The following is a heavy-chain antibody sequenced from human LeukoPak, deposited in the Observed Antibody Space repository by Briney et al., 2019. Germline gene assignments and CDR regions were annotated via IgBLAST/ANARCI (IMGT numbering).Heavy chain of an antibody. Sequence: PGGSLRLSRSASVFTFSSYAMHWVRQAPGKGLEYVSAISRNGGSTYYADSVKGRYTISRDNSKNTLYLQMSSLRAEDTAVYYCVKDYHRITMVLHYFDYWGRGTLVTVSS. CDR2: ISRNGGST. V-gene: IGHV3-64D*06. J-gene: IGHJ4*02. D-gene: IGHD3-10*01. CDR3: VKDYHRITMVLHYFDY. CDR1: VFTFSSYA.